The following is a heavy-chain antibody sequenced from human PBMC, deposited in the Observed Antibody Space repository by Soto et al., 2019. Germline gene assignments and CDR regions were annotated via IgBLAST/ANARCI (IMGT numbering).Heavy chain of an antibody. CDR1: GFTVSSNY. Sequence: EVQLVETGGGLIQRGGSLRLSCAASGFTVSSNYMSWVRQAPGKGLEWVSVIYSGGSTYYADSVKGRFTISRDNSKNTLYLQMNSLRAEDTAVYYCAREGVYDFWSGYYFVDVWGQGTTVTVSS. J-gene: IGHJ6*02. CDR2: IYSGGST. CDR3: AREGVYDFWSGYYFVDV. D-gene: IGHD3-3*01. V-gene: IGHV3-53*02.